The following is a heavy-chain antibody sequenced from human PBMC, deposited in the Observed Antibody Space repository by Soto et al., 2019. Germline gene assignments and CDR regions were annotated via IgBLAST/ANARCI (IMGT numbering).Heavy chain of an antibody. CDR2: IFHSGST. D-gene: IGHD2-2*01. J-gene: IGHJ4*02. CDR1: GASISSSNW. V-gene: IGHV4-4*02. Sequence: QVQLQESGPGLVKPSGTLSLTCAVSGASISSSNWWSWVRQPPGKGLQWIGEIFHSGSTNYNPSHKSRVTISMATSRNQFSLKMTSMTAAGTALSYCAMGGICSITSCYWYSYGRAGVHWGQGTLVTVS. CDR3: AMGGICSITSCYWYSYGRAGVH.